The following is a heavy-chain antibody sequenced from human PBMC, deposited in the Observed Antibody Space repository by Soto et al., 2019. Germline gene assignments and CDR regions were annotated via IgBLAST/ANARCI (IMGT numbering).Heavy chain of an antibody. D-gene: IGHD4-17*01. V-gene: IGHV4-39*01. Sequence: DTPSLTCTVSGGFVTNSSYHRGWIRKSPGKGLEWIGSVYYRGRSYSKSSVKSRVTISVDTSKNRFSLSLNSVTASDTAVYFCVSQRTTVPTQAYFDYWGPGALVTVSS. CDR2: VYYRGRS. CDR1: GGFVTNSSYH. J-gene: IGHJ4*02. CDR3: VSQRTTVPTQAYFDY.